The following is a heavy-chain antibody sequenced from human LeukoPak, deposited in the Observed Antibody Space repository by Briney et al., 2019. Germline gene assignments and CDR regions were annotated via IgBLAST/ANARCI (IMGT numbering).Heavy chain of an antibody. V-gene: IGHV3-49*03. CDR3: ARENFYYYDSSGYYPSDY. CDR2: IRSKPYGGTT. D-gene: IGHD3-22*01. CDR1: GFTFSNAW. J-gene: IGHJ4*02. Sequence: PGGSLRLSCAASGFTFSNAWMSWFRQAPGKGLEWVGFIRSKPYGGTTEYAAAVKGRFTISRDDSKSIAYLQMHSLKTEDTAVYYCARENFYYYDSSGYYPSDYWGQGTLVTVSS.